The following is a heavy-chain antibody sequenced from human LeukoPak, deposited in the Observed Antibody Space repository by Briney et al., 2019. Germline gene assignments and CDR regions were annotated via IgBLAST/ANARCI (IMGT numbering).Heavy chain of an antibody. CDR1: GFTFSSYS. Sequence: GRSLRLSCAASGFTFSSYSMHWVRQAPGKGLEWVAVIWYDGSNKYYADSVKGRFTISRDNSKNTLYLQMNSLRAEDTAVYHCAKAEYYYDSSGYYYTNWFDPWGQGTLVTVSS. J-gene: IGHJ5*02. V-gene: IGHV3-33*06. CDR3: AKAEYYYDSSGYYYTNWFDP. CDR2: IWYDGSNK. D-gene: IGHD3-22*01.